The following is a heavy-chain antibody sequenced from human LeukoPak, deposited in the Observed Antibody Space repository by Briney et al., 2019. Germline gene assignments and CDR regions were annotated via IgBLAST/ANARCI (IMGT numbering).Heavy chain of an antibody. CDR3: ARDRTDGDSDY. CDR1: GGSVSSGSYY. CDR2: IYYSGST. J-gene: IGHJ4*02. Sequence: SETLSLTCTVSGGSVSSGSYYWSRIRQPPGKGLEWIGYIYYSGSTNYNPSLKSRVTISADTSKNQFSLKLSSVTAADTAVYYCARDRTDGDSDYWGQGTLVTVSS. D-gene: IGHD4-17*01. V-gene: IGHV4-61*01.